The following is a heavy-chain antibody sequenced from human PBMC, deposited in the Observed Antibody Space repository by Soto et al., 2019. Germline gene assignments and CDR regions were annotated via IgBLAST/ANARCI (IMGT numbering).Heavy chain of an antibody. V-gene: IGHV3-33*01. CDR2: IWYDGSNK. D-gene: IGHD1-7*01. J-gene: IGHJ4*02. CDR3: ARDFEGITGTTGIDY. Sequence: QVQLVESGGGVVQPGRSLRLSCAASGFTFSSYGMHWVRQAPGKRLEWVAVIWYDGSNKYYADSVKGRFTISRDNSKNTLYLQMNSLRAEDTAVYYCARDFEGITGTTGIDYWGQGTLVTVSS. CDR1: GFTFSSYG.